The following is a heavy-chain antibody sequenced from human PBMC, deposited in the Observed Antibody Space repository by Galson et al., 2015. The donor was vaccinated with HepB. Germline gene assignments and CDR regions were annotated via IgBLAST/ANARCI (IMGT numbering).Heavy chain of an antibody. J-gene: IGHJ6*02. CDR3: ASGIGGDIVVVPAAMSYYYYYGMDV. CDR1: GYSFTSYW. CDR2: IDPSDSYT. Sequence: QSGAEVKKPGESLRISCKGSGYSFTSYWISWVRQMPGKGLEWMGRIDPSDSYTNYSPSFQGHVTISADKSISTAYLQWSSLKASDSAMYYCASGIGGDIVVVPAAMSYYYYYGMDVWGQGTTVTVSS. V-gene: IGHV5-10-1*01. D-gene: IGHD2-2*01.